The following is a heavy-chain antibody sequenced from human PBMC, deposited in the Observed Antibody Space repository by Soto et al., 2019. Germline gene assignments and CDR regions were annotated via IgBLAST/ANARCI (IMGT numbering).Heavy chain of an antibody. CDR1: GGSISSSSYY. Sequence: SETLSLTCTVSGGSISSSSYYWGWIRQPPGKGLEWIGSIYYSGSTYYNPSLKSRVTISVDTSKNQFSLKLSSATAADTAVYYCARHRGCSSTSCYKKGGHWFDPWGQGTLVTVSS. CDR2: IYYSGST. J-gene: IGHJ5*02. D-gene: IGHD2-2*01. CDR3: ARHRGCSSTSCYKKGGHWFDP. V-gene: IGHV4-39*01.